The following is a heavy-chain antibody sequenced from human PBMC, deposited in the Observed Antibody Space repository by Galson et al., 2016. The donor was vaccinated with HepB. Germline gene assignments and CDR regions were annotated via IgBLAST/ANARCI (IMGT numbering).Heavy chain of an antibody. CDR1: GFTFADYH. J-gene: IGHJ6*02. Sequence: SLRLSCAASGFTFADYHMDWVRQTPGKGLEWVSIISANGEAAYYTDSVQGRFTISRDNSKNTLFLEVNSLRAEDTAVYYCARRADFALGYFWFIYGMDVWGQGTTVTVSS. CDR2: ISANGEAA. CDR3: ARRADFALGYFWFIYGMDV. V-gene: IGHV3-23*01. D-gene: IGHD3-3*01.